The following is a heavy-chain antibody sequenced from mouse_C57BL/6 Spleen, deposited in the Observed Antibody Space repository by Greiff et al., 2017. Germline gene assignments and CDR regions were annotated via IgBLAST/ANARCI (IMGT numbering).Heavy chain of an antibody. Sequence: LQQSGPELVKPGASVKMSCKASGYTFTDYNMHWVKQSHGKSLEWIGYINPNNGGTSYNQKFKGKATLTVNKSSSTAYMELRSLTSEDSAVYYCARGDDYDEAWFAYWGQGTLVTVSA. V-gene: IGHV1-22*01. D-gene: IGHD2-4*01. CDR2: INPNNGGT. J-gene: IGHJ3*01. CDR1: GYTFTDYN. CDR3: ARGDDYDEAWFAY.